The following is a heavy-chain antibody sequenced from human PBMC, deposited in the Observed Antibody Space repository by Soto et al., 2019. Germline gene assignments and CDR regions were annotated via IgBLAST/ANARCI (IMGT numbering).Heavy chain of an antibody. CDR3: AKMLTMVRGVTGLRDFDF. J-gene: IGHJ4*02. D-gene: IGHD3-10*01. CDR2: ISGPGSTI. CDR1: GFSFSNYA. Sequence: EVQLLEAGGNLIQPGGSLRLSCAASGFSFSNYATSWVRQAPGQGLEWLSAISGPGSTIYYADSVKGRFTISRDNSKNTLYLQMHSLTGEDTAVYYCAKMLTMVRGVTGLRDFDFWGQGTLVTVSS. V-gene: IGHV3-23*01.